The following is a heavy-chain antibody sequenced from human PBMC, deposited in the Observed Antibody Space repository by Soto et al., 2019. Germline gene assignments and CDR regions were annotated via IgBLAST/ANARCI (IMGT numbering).Heavy chain of an antibody. D-gene: IGHD3-16*01. CDR1: GFTFSNYG. V-gene: IGHV3-23*01. Sequence: EVRLLESGGGLVQPGGSLRLSCAASGFTFSNYGVSWVRQAPGKGLEWVSLISGSGDITYYADSVKGRFTISRDNSKNTLYLQMNSLRADDTAIYYCAKDDAGGGGYVQDWGQGTLVTVSS. CDR3: AKDDAGGGGYVQD. J-gene: IGHJ1*01. CDR2: ISGSGDIT.